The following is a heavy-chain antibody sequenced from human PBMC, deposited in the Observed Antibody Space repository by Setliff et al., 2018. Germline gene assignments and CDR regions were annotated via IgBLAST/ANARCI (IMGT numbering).Heavy chain of an antibody. Sequence: TLSLTCTVSGGSIISYYWSWTRQPAGKGLEWIGHIYIGGSANYNPSLKSRVTMSIDTSKNQFSLKLNSVTAADMAVYYCAREQWLDPPGYYYMDVWAKGTTGTSP. V-gene: IGHV4-4*07. J-gene: IGHJ6*03. CDR1: GGSIISYY. CDR2: IYIGGSA. D-gene: IGHD6-19*01. CDR3: AREQWLDPPGYYYMDV.